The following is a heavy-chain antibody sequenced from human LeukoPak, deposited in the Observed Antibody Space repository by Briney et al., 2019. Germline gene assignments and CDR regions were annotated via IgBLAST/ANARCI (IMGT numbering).Heavy chain of an antibody. J-gene: IGHJ4*02. CDR3: ARDKGGYCSGGSCYPLGY. D-gene: IGHD2-15*01. CDR1: GYTFTSYG. CDR2: ISAYNGNT. V-gene: IGHV1-18*01. Sequence: ASVKVSCKASGYTFTSYGISWVRQAPGQGLEWMGWISAYNGNTNYAQKLQGRVTTTTDTSTSTAYMELRSLRSDDTAVYYCARDKGGYCSGGSCYPLGYWGQGTLVTVSS.